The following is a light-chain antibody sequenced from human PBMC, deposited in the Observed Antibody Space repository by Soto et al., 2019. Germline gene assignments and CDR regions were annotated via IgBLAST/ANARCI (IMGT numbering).Light chain of an antibody. CDR3: QQYNIWPPES. Sequence: EIVMTQSPATLSVSPGERATLSCWASQSVSSNLAWYQQKPGQAPRLLIHGASTRATGIPARFSGSGSGTEFTLTISSLQSEDFAVYYCQQYNIWPPESFGQGTKLEIK. V-gene: IGKV3-15*01. J-gene: IGKJ2*03. CDR2: GAS. CDR1: QSVSSN.